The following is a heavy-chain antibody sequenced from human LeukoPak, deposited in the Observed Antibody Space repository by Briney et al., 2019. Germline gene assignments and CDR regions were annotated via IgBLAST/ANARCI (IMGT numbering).Heavy chain of an antibody. J-gene: IGHJ5*02. D-gene: IGHD3-9*01. V-gene: IGHV1-69*04. CDR3: ARDSTSYDILTGYYVLGP. CDR2: IIPILGIA. CDR1: GGTFSSYA. Sequence: GASVKVSCKASGGTFSSYAISWVRQAPGQGLEWMGRIIPILGIANYAQKFQGRVTITADKSTSTAYMELSSLRSEDTAVYYCARDSTSYDILTGYYVLGPWGQGTLVTVSS.